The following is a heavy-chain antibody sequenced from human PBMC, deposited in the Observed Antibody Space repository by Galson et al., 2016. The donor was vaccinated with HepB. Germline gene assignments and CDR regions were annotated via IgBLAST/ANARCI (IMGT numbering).Heavy chain of an antibody. J-gene: IGHJ6*02. Sequence: QSGAEVKKPGESLKISCKGSGYSFPNYWIGWVRQMPGKGLEWMGTIYPGDSDTRYSPSFTGQVTMSADKSISTVYLQWSSLKASDTAMYYGVRPGSGWFGDRDAMNVWGQRTTVTVSS. CDR2: IYPGDSDT. CDR1: GYSFPNYW. CDR3: VRPGSGWFGDRDAMNV. V-gene: IGHV5-51*01. D-gene: IGHD6-19*01.